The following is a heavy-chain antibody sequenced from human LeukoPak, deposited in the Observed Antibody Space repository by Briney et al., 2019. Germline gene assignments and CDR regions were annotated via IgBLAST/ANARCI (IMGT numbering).Heavy chain of an antibody. CDR2: IYYSGGT. V-gene: IGHV4-59*08. Sequence: SETLSLTCTLSGGSISSRYWSWIRQPPGQGLEWIGSIYYSGGTNYNPSLQSRVTISVDTSKIQFSLKLSSVTAADTAVYYCARWQYTISSGWFDPWGQGTLVTVSS. D-gene: IGHD6-6*01. CDR3: ARWQYTISSGWFDP. CDR1: GGSISSRY. J-gene: IGHJ5*02.